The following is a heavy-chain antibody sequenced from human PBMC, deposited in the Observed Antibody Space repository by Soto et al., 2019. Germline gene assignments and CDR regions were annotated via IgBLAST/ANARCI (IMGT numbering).Heavy chain of an antibody. Sequence: GGSLRLSCAASGFTFSGYSMFWVRQAPGKGLEYVSAINTNGVNTFYAKSVRGRFTISRDNSKNTMYLQMGSLRAEDMAVYYCARGRVEDSSGWATYFDYWGQGTLVTVSS. CDR1: GFTFSGYS. V-gene: IGHV3-64*01. D-gene: IGHD6-19*01. CDR2: INTNGVNT. J-gene: IGHJ4*02. CDR3: ARGRVEDSSGWATYFDY.